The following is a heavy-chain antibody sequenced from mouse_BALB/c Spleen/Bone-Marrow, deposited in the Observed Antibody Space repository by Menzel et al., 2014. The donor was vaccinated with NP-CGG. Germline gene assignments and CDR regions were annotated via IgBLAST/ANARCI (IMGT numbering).Heavy chain of an antibody. CDR3: VRGGYYVPSYFDS. J-gene: IGHJ2*01. Sequence: EVQVVESGGGLAQPGGSRKLSCAASGFTFRSFGMHWARQAPEKGLEWVAYISGGTSTIYYADTVKGRFTISRDNPNNTLFLQMTSLRSEDTAMYYCVRGGYYVPSYFDSWGQGTTLTVSS. D-gene: IGHD2-3*01. V-gene: IGHV5-17*02. CDR2: ISGGTSTI. CDR1: GFTFRSFG.